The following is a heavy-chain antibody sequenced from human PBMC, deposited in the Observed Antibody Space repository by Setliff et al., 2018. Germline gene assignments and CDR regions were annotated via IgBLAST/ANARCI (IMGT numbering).Heavy chain of an antibody. D-gene: IGHD3-16*01. CDR3: ARGPYNY. CDR2: TYYSENT. CDR1: GGSIPSSTSY. Sequence: PSETLSLTCTVSGGSIPSSTSYWGWIRQPPGKGLEWIGTTYYSENTYYNPSLHSRVTISVDTSRNQFSLRLTSVTAADTAVYFCARGPYNYWGQGSLVTVSS. V-gene: IGHV4-39*01. J-gene: IGHJ4*02.